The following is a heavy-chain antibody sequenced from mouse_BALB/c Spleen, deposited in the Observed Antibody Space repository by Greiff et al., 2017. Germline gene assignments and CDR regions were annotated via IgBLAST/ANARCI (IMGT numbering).Heavy chain of an antibody. CDR2: IDPYNGGT. Sequence: VQLQQSGPELVKPGASVKMSCKASGYTFTSYVMHWVKQKPGQGLEWIGYIDPYNGGTSYNQKFKGKATLTVDKSSNTAYMHLNSLTSEDSAVYYCARYDYYAMDYWGQGTSVTVSS. J-gene: IGHJ4*01. CDR3: ARYDYYAMDY. V-gene: IGHV1-14*01. CDR1: GYTFTSYV.